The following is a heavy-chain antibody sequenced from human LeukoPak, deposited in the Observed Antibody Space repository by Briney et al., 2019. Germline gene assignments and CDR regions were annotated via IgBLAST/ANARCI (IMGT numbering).Heavy chain of an antibody. Sequence: ASVKVSCKASGYTVTGYYMHWVRQAPGQGLEWMGWINPNTGGTNYAQKFQDRVTMTRDTSISTDYMELSRLRSDDTAVYYCARAKRVSQDPLFDYWGQGTLVTVSS. CDR2: INPNTGGT. CDR3: ARAKRVSQDPLFDY. D-gene: IGHD5/OR15-5a*01. J-gene: IGHJ4*02. V-gene: IGHV1-2*02. CDR1: GYTVTGYY.